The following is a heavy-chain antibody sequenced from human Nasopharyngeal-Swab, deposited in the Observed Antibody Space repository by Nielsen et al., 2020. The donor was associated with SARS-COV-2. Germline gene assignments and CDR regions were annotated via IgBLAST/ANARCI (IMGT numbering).Heavy chain of an antibody. V-gene: IGHV1-24*01. D-gene: IGHD3-22*01. J-gene: IGHJ5*02. CDR2: FDPEDGET. CDR3: ATDRRQYYYDSSGYYYWRGFDP. Sequence: ASVKVSCKVSGYTLTELSMHWVRQAPGKGLEWMGGFDPEDGETIYAQKFQGRVTMTEDTSTDTAYMELSSLRSEDTAVYYCATDRRQYYYDSSGYYYWRGFDPWGQGTLVTVSP. CDR1: GYTLTELS.